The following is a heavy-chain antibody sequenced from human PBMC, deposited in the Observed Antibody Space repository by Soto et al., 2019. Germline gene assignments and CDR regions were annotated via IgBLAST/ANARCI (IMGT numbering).Heavy chain of an antibody. J-gene: IGHJ6*04. CDR1: VFSLSTSGVG. CDR3: AHSSGQASRSYYYYGMAV. Sequence: SGPPLVNPTRTLTLTCTFSVFSLSTSGVGVDWIRQPPGKALEWLALIYWDDDKRYSPSLKSRLTITKDTSKNQVVLTMTNMDPVDTATYYCAHSSGQASRSYYYYGMAVWGKGTSVTVPS. CDR2: IYWDDDK. V-gene: IGHV2-5*02.